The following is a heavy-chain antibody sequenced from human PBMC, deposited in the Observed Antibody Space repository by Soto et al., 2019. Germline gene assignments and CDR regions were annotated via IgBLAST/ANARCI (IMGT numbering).Heavy chain of an antibody. J-gene: IGHJ4*02. V-gene: IGHV3-7*03. CDR3: ARGGELSLLPLDY. CDR2: IIQDGRAI. CDR1: GLSSSDYW. D-gene: IGHD2-15*01. Sequence: LRLSCAASGLSSSDYWMSWVRQAPGRGLEWVAHIIQDGRAIYYVDSVRGRFTISRDSAGNSVFLEMHRLRVEDTAVYYCARGGELSLLPLDYWGLGTLVTVSS.